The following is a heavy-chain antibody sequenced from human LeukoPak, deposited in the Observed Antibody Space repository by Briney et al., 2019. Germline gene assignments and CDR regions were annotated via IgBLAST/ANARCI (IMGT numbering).Heavy chain of an antibody. V-gene: IGHV1-18*01. CDR3: ARHMTAMGAPYRYYFDY. J-gene: IGHJ4*02. CDR1: GYTFTSYG. CDR2: ISAYNGNT. D-gene: IGHD5-18*01. Sequence: GASVKVSCKASGYTFTSYGISWVRQAPGQGLEWMGWISAYNGNTNYAQKLQGRVTMTTDTSTSTAYMELRSLRSDDTAVYYCARHMTAMGAPYRYYFDYWGQGTLVTVSS.